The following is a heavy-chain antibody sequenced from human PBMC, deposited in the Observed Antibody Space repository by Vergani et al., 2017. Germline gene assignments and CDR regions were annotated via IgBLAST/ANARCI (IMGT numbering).Heavy chain of an antibody. J-gene: IGHJ4*02. V-gene: IGHV3-74*02. CDR2: INSDGSSA. Sequence: EVRLVESGGGLVQPGGSLRLSCATSGFTLSDYWIDWVRQAPGKGLVWVSRINSDGSSASYADSVKGRFTISRDNARNTLYLQMKSLRPEDTAVYYCAKEGGGYCSGGTCYPEYWGQGTLVIVSS. CDR3: AKEGGGYCSGGTCYPEY. D-gene: IGHD2-15*01. CDR1: GFTLSDYW.